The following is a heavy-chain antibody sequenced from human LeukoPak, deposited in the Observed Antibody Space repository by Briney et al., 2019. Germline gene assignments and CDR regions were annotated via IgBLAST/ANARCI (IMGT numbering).Heavy chain of an antibody. CDR3: AKHLDVLRYFDWSQETYGMDV. CDR1: GFTFSIYA. D-gene: IGHD3-9*01. Sequence: PGGSLRLSCAACGFTFSIYAMSWVRQAPGKGLEWVSAISGSGGSTYYADSVKGRFTISRDNSKNTLYLQMNSLRAEDTAVYYCAKHLDVLRYFDWSQETYGMDVWGQGTTVTVSS. J-gene: IGHJ6*02. V-gene: IGHV3-23*01. CDR2: ISGSGGST.